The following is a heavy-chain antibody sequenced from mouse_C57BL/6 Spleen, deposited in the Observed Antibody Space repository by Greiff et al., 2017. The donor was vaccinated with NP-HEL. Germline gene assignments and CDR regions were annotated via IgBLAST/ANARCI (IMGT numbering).Heavy chain of an antibody. J-gene: IGHJ3*01. CDR3: ASLRRTY. V-gene: IGHV5-17*01. CDR1: GFTFSDYG. Sequence: EVHLVESGGGLVKPGGSLKLSCAASGFTFSDYGMHWVRPAPETGLEWVAYISSGSSTIYYADTVKGRFTISRDNAKNTLFLQMTSLRSEDTAMYYCASLRRTYWGQGTLVTVSA. CDR2: ISSGSSTI.